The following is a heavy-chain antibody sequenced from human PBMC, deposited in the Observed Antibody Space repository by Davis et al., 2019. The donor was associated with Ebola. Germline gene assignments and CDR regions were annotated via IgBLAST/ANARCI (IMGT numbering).Heavy chain of an antibody. CDR3: ARESFTSGSFYTGYYYYGMDV. V-gene: IGHV1-2*04. J-gene: IGHJ6*02. Sequence: ASVKVSCKASGYTFTGYYMHWVRQAPGQGLEWMGWINPNSGGTNYAQKFQGWVTMTRDTSISTAYMELSRLRSDDTAVYYCARESFTSGSFYTGYYYYGMDVWGQGTTVTVSS. CDR2: INPNSGGT. D-gene: IGHD3-10*01. CDR1: GYTFTGYY.